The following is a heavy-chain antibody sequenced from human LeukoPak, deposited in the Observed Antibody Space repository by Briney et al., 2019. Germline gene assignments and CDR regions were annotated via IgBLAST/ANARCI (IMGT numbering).Heavy chain of an antibody. Sequence: PSETLSLTCTVSGGSISSSSNYWGWLRQPPGKGLEWIGSIYYSGSTYYNPSLKSRVTISVDTSKNQFSLKLSSVTAADTAVYYCASLPHSSGYYESAYFQHWGQGTLVTVSS. CDR2: IYYSGST. V-gene: IGHV4-39*01. CDR3: ASLPHSSGYYESAYFQH. D-gene: IGHD3-22*01. CDR1: GGSISSSSNY. J-gene: IGHJ1*01.